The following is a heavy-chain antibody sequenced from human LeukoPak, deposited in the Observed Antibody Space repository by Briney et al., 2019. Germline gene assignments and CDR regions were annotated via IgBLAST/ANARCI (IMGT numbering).Heavy chain of an antibody. Sequence: GGSLRLSCAASGFTFSSYGMHWVRQAPGKGLEWVAVISYDGSNKYYADSVKGRFTISRDNSKNTLYLQMNSLRAEDTAVYYCAKEYHYYDSSGYDCWGQGTLVTVSS. D-gene: IGHD3-22*01. CDR1: GFTFSSYG. CDR2: ISYDGSNK. CDR3: AKEYHYYDSSGYDC. J-gene: IGHJ4*02. V-gene: IGHV3-30*18.